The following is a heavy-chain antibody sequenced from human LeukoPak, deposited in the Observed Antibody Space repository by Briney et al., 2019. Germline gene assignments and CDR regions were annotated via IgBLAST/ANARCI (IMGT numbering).Heavy chain of an antibody. V-gene: IGHV3-30*04. CDR3: ARDRSQVPADLYYYYYGMDV. CDR1: GFTFSSYA. J-gene: IGHJ6*04. Sequence: GRSLRLSCAASGFTFSSYAMHWVRQAPGKGLEWVAVISYDGSNKYYADSVKGRFTISRDNSKNTLYLQMNSLRAEDTAVYYCARDRSQVPADLYYYYYGMDVGGKGTTVTVSS. D-gene: IGHD2-2*01. CDR2: ISYDGSNK.